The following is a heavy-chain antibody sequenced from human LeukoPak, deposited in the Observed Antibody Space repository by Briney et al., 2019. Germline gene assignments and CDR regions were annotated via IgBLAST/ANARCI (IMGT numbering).Heavy chain of an antibody. D-gene: IGHD5-12*01. Sequence: TSETLSHTCTVSGGSISSYYRSWIRQPPGKGLEWIGYIYYSGSTNYNPSLKSRVTISVDTSKNQFSLKLSSVTAADTAVYYCARVEEWLRLDYWGQGTLVTVSS. CDR2: IYYSGST. V-gene: IGHV4-59*01. CDR3: ARVEEWLRLDY. CDR1: GGSISSYY. J-gene: IGHJ4*02.